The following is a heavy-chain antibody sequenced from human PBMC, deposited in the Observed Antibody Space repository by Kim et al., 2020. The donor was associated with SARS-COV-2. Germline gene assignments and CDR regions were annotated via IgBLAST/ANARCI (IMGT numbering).Heavy chain of an antibody. Sequence: SQTLSLTCAISVDSVSSNSAVWNWIRQSPSRGLEWLGRTYYRSKWYIDYAVSVNGRITINPDTSQNQFSLQLNSVTPDDTAVYFCARDAPGSSYFYYWGQGTLVTVSS. D-gene: IGHD3-10*01. CDR1: VDSVSSNSAV. CDR3: ARDAPGSSYFYY. CDR2: TYYRSKWYI. V-gene: IGHV6-1*01. J-gene: IGHJ4*02.